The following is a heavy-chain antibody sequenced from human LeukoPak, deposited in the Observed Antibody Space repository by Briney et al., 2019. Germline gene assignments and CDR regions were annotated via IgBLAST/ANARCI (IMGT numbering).Heavy chain of an antibody. CDR3: ARNGPTRGYSYGKGTLVDY. J-gene: IGHJ4*02. V-gene: IGHV4-38-2*02. Sequence: SETLSLTCTVSGYSISSGYYWAWIRQPPGKGLQWIGNIYHSGNTYYNPSLKSRVTISVDTSKDQFSLKLSSVTAADTAVYYCARNGPTRGYSYGKGTLVDYWGQGTLVTVSS. CDR1: GYSISSGYY. D-gene: IGHD5-18*01. CDR2: IYHSGNT.